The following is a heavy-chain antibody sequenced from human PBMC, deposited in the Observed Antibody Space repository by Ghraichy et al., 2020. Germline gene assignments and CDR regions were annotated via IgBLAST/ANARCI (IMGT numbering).Heavy chain of an antibody. CDR1: GGAISRGGYP. CDR2: IYHSGST. CDR3: ARAVVQFGRGSWFDP. D-gene: IGHD3-16*01. V-gene: IGHV4-30-2*01. J-gene: IGHJ5*02. Sequence: SETLSLTCAVSGGAISRGGYPRSWIRPPPGKGMEWIGYIYHSGSTYYNPSLKSRVTISVDRSKNQFSLKLSSVTAADTAVYYCARAVVQFGRGSWFDPWGQGTLVTVSS.